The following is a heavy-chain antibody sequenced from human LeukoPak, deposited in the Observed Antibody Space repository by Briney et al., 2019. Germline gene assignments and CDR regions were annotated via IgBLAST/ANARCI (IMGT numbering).Heavy chain of an antibody. D-gene: IGHD4-23*01. Sequence: GGPLRLSCAASGFTYSNYEMSWLRQAPGKGLEWVSYISNSGSSIYYADSEKGRFTISRDNAKNSLYLQMNSLRGEDTAVYYCARVGRSTVGGYWGQGTLVTVSS. J-gene: IGHJ4*02. CDR2: ISNSGSSI. CDR3: ARVGRSTVGGY. V-gene: IGHV3-48*03. CDR1: GFTYSNYE.